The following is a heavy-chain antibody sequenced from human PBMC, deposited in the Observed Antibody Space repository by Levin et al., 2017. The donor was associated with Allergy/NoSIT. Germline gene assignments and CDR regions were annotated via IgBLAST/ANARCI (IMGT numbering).Heavy chain of an antibody. D-gene: IGHD1-26*01. CDR3: ARYGSTWDFDS. Sequence: ETLSLTCAASGFIFSSNWLSWVRQAPGKGLEWVAHIKQAGSEKYYVDSVKGRFTISRDNAKNSLYLQMNNLRIEDTAVHYCARYGSTWDFDSWGQGTLVTVSS. J-gene: IGHJ4*02. CDR2: IKQAGSEK. CDR1: GFIFSSNW. V-gene: IGHV3-7*01.